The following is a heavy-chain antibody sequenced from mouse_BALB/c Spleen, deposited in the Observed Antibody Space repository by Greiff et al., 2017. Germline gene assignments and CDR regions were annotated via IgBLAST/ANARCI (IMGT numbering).Heavy chain of an antibody. J-gene: IGHJ3*01. V-gene: IGHV3-6*02. CDR3: AREDSAWFAY. CDR1: GYSITSGYY. CDR2: ISYDGSN. Sequence: VQLQQSGPGLVKPSQSLSLTCSVTGYSITSGYYWNWIRQFPGNKLEWMGYISYDGSNNYNPSLKNRISITRDTSKNQFFLKLNSVTTEDTATYYCAREDSAWFAYWGQGTLVTVSA.